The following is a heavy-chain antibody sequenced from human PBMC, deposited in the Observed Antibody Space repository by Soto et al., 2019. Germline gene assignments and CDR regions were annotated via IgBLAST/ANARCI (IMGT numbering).Heavy chain of an antibody. J-gene: IGHJ4*02. Sequence: GVSVKVSCKASGYAFTIYYMHWVRQAPGQGLEWMGIINPSGGSTSYAQKFQGRVTMTRDTSTSTVYMELSSLRSEDTAVYYCARGPPIFGVVINFDYWGQGTLVTVSS. CDR1: GYAFTIYY. D-gene: IGHD3-3*01. CDR2: INPSGGST. V-gene: IGHV1-46*01. CDR3: ARGPPIFGVVINFDY.